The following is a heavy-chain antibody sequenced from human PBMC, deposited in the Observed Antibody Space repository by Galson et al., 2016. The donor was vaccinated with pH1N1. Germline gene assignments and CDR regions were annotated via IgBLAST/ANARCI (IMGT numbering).Heavy chain of an antibody. D-gene: IGHD6-25*01. CDR3: AGSSPYFYYHMGV. Sequence: SLRLSCAVSGYMFSSYGMHWVRQAPGKGLEWVAFIRYDGSEKYYAGSVKGRFTISRDNSMSTLYVQMDSLRAEDTAVYYCAGSSPYFYYHMGVWGKGTTVTVSS. CDR1: GYMFSSYG. V-gene: IGHV3-30*02. CDR2: IRYDGSEK. J-gene: IGHJ6*03.